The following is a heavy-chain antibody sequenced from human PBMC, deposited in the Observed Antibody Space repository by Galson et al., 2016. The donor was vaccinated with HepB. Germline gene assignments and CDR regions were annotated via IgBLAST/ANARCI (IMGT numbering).Heavy chain of an antibody. CDR2: VYYSGSA. CDR3: ARGGRDDAFDI. CDR1: GGSISSGNYY. Sequence: TLSLTCTVSGGSISSGNYYWSWIRQLPGKGLEWIGHVYYSGSAYHNPSLKSRAYISIDTSKNQFFLKLSSVTAADTAVYYCARGGRDDAFDIWGQGTMASVSS. J-gene: IGHJ3*02. V-gene: IGHV4-30-4*08.